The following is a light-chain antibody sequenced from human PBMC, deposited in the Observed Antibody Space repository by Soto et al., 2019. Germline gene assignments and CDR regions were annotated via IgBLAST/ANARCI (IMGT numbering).Light chain of an antibody. CDR3: CSHTNRASV. J-gene: IGLJ1*01. Sequence: QSVLTQPRSVSGSPGQSVTISCTGTSSDVGAYNYVSWYQQHPAKAPNLMIYDVSKRPSGVPDRFSGSKSGNTASLTISGLLAEDEGDYYCCSHTNRASVFGSGSNVTFL. CDR2: DVS. CDR1: SSDVGAYNY. V-gene: IGLV2-11*01.